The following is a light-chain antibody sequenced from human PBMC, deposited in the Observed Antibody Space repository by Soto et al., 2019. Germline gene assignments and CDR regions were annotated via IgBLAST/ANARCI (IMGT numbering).Light chain of an antibody. CDR1: QSVSSSY. CDR3: QQYLST. V-gene: IGKV3-20*01. J-gene: IGKJ1*01. CDR2: GAS. Sequence: EIVLTQSPGTLSLSPGERATLSCRASQSVSSSYLAWYQQKPGQAPRLLIYGASSRATGIPDRFSGSGSGTDFTLTISRLEPEDFAVYYCQQYLSTFGQGTKVETK.